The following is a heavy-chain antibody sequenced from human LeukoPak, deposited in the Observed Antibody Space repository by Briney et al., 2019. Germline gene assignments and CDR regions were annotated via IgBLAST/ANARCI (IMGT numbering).Heavy chain of an antibody. CDR2: TYYRSQWYN. D-gene: IGHD1-26*01. Sequence: SQTLSLTCAISGDSVSTNSAAWNWIRQSPSRGLEWLGRTYYRSQWYNHYAVSVKSRITINPDTSKNHFSLQLNSVTPEDTAVYYCARGSGAVVGTTTASYYFDYWGQGTLVTVSS. CDR3: ARGSGAVVGTTTASYYFDY. J-gene: IGHJ4*02. CDR1: GDSVSTNSAA. V-gene: IGHV6-1*01.